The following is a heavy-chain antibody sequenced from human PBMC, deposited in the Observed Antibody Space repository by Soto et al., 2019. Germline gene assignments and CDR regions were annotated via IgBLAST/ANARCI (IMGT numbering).Heavy chain of an antibody. CDR1: ECNCISHA. CDR3: AREYSSAWKTFDY. V-gene: IGHV3-23*01. J-gene: IGHJ4*02. Sequence: GGPMRLPYRAVECNCISHAMIWVRQTKGKGLEWVSAISGSGASTYSADSVKGRITISRDNSKNTLSLQMNSLGADDTAVYYCAREYSSAWKTFDYWGQATLVTGSS. D-gene: IGHD6-19*01. CDR2: ISGSGAST.